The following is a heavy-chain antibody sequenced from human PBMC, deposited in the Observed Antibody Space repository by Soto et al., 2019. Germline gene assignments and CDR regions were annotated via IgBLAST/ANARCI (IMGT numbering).Heavy chain of an antibody. CDR2: TYYRSKRYS. Sequence: SQTLLLSPVIAGDRVSSTSTAWGWIRQSPSRGLEWLGMTYYRSKRYSDYALSVKSRITINPDAAKNQFSLQLSSVTPEDMAVYYGARGSYYSGWVWGQGTLVTVSS. J-gene: IGHJ4*02. CDR1: GDRVSSTSTA. D-gene: IGHD6-19*01. CDR3: ARGSYYSGWV. V-gene: IGHV6-1*01.